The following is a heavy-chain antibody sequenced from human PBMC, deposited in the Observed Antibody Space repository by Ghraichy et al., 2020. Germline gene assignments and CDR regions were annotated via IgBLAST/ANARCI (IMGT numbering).Heavy chain of an antibody. CDR1: GGSISSSSYY. CDR2: IYYSGST. V-gene: IGHV4-39*01. CDR3: ARHARTYRGNLAAAGTFPGNIDY. J-gene: IGHJ4*02. Sequence: SETLSLTCTVSGGSISSSSYYWGWIRQPPGKGLEWIGSIYYSGSTYYNPSLKSRVTISVDTSKNQFSLKLSSVTAADTAVFYCARHARTYRGNLAAAGTFPGNIDYWGQGTLVTVSS. D-gene: IGHD6-13*01.